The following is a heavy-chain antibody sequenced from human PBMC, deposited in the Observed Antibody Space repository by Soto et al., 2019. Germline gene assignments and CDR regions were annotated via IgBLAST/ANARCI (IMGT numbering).Heavy chain of an antibody. CDR2: INPNSSVT. Sequence: GASVKVACKAPGYAFTGDFVHWVRQAPGEGLEWVGYINPNSSVTKYAPRFLGRVTITRDTSIRTAYKDLNNLRSDDTAVYYCARRGGTILAPLPSGPATLVTVSS. V-gene: IGHV1-2*02. J-gene: IGHJ5*02. CDR3: ARRGGTILAPLP. CDR1: GYAFTGDF. D-gene: IGHD2-2*01.